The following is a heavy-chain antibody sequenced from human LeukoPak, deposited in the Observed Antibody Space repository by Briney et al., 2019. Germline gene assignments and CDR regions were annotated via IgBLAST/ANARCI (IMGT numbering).Heavy chain of an antibody. Sequence: PSQTLSLTCTVSGDSISSADYYWSWIRQHPGKGLEWIGYIHYNGSTYYNPSLKSRVSISVDTSKNQFSLKLSSVTAADTAVYFCARFYYSAPGSYPSYFDYWGQGTLVTVSS. CDR3: ARFYYSAPGSYPSYFDY. CDR1: GDSISSADYY. J-gene: IGHJ4*02. CDR2: IHYNGST. V-gene: IGHV4-31*03. D-gene: IGHD3-10*01.